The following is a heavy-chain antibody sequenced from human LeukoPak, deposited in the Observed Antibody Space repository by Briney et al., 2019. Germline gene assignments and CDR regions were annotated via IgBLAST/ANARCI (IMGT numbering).Heavy chain of an antibody. J-gene: IGHJ6*04. Sequence: GSLRLSCAACGFTFSSYSMNWVRQAPGKGLEWVSSITGSTSSIYYADSVKGRFTISRDNAKNSLDLQMSSLRAEDTAVYYCAELGITMIGGVWGKGTTVTISS. CDR2: ITGSTSSI. D-gene: IGHD3-10*02. V-gene: IGHV3-21*01. CDR1: GFTFSSYS. CDR3: AELGITMIGGV.